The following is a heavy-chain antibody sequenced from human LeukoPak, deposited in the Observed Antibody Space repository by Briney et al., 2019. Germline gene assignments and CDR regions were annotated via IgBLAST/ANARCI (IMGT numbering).Heavy chain of an antibody. V-gene: IGHV1-18*01. D-gene: IGHD3-9*01. Sequence: GALVKVSFNASGCTFTSYGISWVRQALGQGPAWRGAIGAYNGNTAYAQKLQGRLTMTTDTSTSTAYMELRSLRSDDTAVYYCAIHLGDYYDILTGYSPWSYGMDVWGQGTTVTVSS. CDR1: GCTFTSYG. CDR3: AIHLGDYYDILTGYSPWSYGMDV. CDR2: IGAYNGNT. J-gene: IGHJ6*02.